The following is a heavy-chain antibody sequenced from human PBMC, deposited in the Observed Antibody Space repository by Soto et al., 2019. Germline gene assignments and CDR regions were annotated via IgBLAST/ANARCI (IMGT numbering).Heavy chain of an antibody. CDR3: ARVGIVLMPEPEVYYYYYMDV. Sequence: ASVKVSCKASGYTFTSYGISWVRQAPGQGLEWMGWISAYNGNTNYAQKLQGRVTMTTDTSTSTAYMELRSLRSDDTAVYYCARVGIVLMPEPEVYYYYYMDVWGKGTTVTVSS. V-gene: IGHV1-18*01. CDR1: GYTFTSYG. J-gene: IGHJ6*03. CDR2: ISAYNGNT. D-gene: IGHD2-8*01.